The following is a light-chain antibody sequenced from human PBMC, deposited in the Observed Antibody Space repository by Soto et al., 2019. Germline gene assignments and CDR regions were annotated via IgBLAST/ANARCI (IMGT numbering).Light chain of an antibody. CDR3: QHRSSWPRS. J-gene: IGKJ1*01. V-gene: IGKV3-11*01. CDR1: QSVGTS. CDR2: DAA. Sequence: DIVLTQSPATLSLSPGDRATLSCRASQSVGTSLAWYKQQPGQAPRLLIHDAAYRASGIPERFSGSGSGTAFSLSISSLEPDDFAVYYCQHRSSWPRSVGRGTKVDIK.